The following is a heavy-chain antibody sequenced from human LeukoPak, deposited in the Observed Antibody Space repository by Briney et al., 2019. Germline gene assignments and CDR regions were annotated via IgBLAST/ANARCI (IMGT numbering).Heavy chain of an antibody. CDR2: IYYSGST. CDR3: ARSPGYSGSYGFDY. CDR1: GGSISSYY. J-gene: IGHJ4*02. V-gene: IGHV4-59*08. Sequence: SETLSLTCTVSGGSISSYYWSWIRQPPGKGLEWIGYIYYSGSTNYNPSLKSRVTISVDTSKNQFSLKLSSVTAADTAVYYCARSPGYSGSYGFDYWGQGTLVTVSA. D-gene: IGHD1-26*01.